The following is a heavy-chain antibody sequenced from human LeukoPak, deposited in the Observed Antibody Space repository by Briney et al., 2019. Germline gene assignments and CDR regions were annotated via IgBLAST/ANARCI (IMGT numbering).Heavy chain of an antibody. CDR2: IYYSGST. Sequence: SETLSLTCTVSGGSIRGYYWSWIRQPPGKGLEWIGYIYYSGSTNYNPSLQSRVTISVDTSKNQFSLNLTSVTAADPAVYYCARSGSGTYPRFDYWGQGILVTVSS. V-gene: IGHV4-59*08. D-gene: IGHD3-10*01. CDR3: ARSGSGTYPRFDY. J-gene: IGHJ4*02. CDR1: GGSIRGYY.